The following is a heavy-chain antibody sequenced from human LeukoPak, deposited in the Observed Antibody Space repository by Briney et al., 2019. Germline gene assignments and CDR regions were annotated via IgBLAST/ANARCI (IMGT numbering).Heavy chain of an antibody. CDR3: AREGTSGSGWYWFDP. D-gene: IGHD6-19*01. J-gene: IGHJ5*02. CDR1: GGSFSGYY. Sequence: SETLSLTCAVYGGSFSGYYWSWIRQPPGKGLEWIGEINHSGSTNYNPSLKSRVTISVDTSKNQFSLKLSSVTAADTAVYYCAREGTSGSGWYWFDPWGQGTLVTVSS. V-gene: IGHV4-34*01. CDR2: INHSGST.